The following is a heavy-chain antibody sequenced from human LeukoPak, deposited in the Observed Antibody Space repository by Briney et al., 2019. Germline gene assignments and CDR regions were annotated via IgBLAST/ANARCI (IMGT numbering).Heavy chain of an antibody. V-gene: IGHV1-2*02. CDR2: INPNSGGT. J-gene: IGHJ4*02. CDR1: GYTFTGYY. CDR3: ARAHFGAYGGNSAPSY. D-gene: IGHD4-23*01. Sequence: ASVKVSCKASGYTFTGYYMHWVRQAPGQGLEWMGWINPNSGGTNYAQKFQGRVTMTRDTSISTAYMELSRLRSDDTAVYYCARAHFGAYGGNSAPSYWGQGTLVTVSS.